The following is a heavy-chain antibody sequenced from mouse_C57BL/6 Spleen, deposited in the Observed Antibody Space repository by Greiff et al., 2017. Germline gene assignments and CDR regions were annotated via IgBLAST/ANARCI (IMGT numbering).Heavy chain of an antibody. Sequence: QVQLQQSGAELVRPGASVKLSCKASGYTFTDYYINWVKQRPGQGLEWIGRIYPGSGNTYYNEKFKGKATLTAEKSSSTAYMQLSSLTSEDSDVYFCARHYCGSSYYAMDYWGQGTSVTVSS. CDR1: GYTFTDYY. CDR3: ARHYCGSSYYAMDY. CDR2: IYPGSGNT. V-gene: IGHV1-76*01. J-gene: IGHJ4*01. D-gene: IGHD1-1*01.